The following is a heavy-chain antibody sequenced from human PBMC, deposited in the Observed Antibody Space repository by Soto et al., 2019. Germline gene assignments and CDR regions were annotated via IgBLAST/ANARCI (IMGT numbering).Heavy chain of an antibody. CDR2: ISSSSSTI. D-gene: IGHD2-8*01. V-gene: IGHV3-48*02. J-gene: IGHJ5*02. CDR1: GFTFSSYS. CDR3: ARDFGDGLNWFDP. Sequence: HPGVSLRLSCAASGFTFSSYSMNWVRQAPGKGLEWVSYISSSSSTIYYADSVKGRFTISRDNAKNSLYLQMNSLRDEDTAVYYCARDFGDGLNWFDPWRQGTLDTVSS.